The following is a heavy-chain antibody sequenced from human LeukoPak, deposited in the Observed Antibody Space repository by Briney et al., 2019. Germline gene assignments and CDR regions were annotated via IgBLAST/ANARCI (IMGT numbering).Heavy chain of an antibody. J-gene: IGHJ4*02. D-gene: IGHD6-13*01. CDR2: VYSSGST. CDR1: GGSISSYY. CDR3: ARGGASSLPFDY. V-gene: IGHV4-4*07. Sequence: PSETLSLTCTVSGGSISSYYWSWIRQPPGKGLEWIGHVYSSGSTYYNPSLKSRVSMSIDTSNNQFSLRMFSMTVADTAVYYCARGGASSLPFDYWGQGTLVTVSS.